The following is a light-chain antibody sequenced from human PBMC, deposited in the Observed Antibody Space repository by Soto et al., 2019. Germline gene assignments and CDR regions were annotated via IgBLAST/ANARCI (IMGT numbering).Light chain of an antibody. CDR3: SSYTSTITLVV. J-gene: IGLJ2*01. Sequence: QSALTQPASVSGSPGQSITISSPGTSNDVGGYNYVSWYQQHPGKAPKLMIYEVSNRPSGVSNRFSGSKSGNTASLTISGLQAEDEANYYCSSYTSTITLVVFGGGTKLTVL. V-gene: IGLV2-14*01. CDR1: SNDVGGYNY. CDR2: EVS.